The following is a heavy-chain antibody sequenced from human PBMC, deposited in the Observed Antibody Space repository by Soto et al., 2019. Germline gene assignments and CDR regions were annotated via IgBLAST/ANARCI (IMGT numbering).Heavy chain of an antibody. CDR2: INHSGST. CDR3: ASLCTDLQGSGGSCYGYHFDY. D-gene: IGHD2-15*01. Sequence: SETLSLTCAVYGGSFSGYYWSWIRQPPGKGLEWIGEINHSGSTNYNPSLKSRVTISVDTSKNQFSLKLSSVTAADTAVYYCASLCTDLQGSGGSCYGYHFDYWGQGTRVTVSS. CDR1: GGSFSGYY. V-gene: IGHV4-34*01. J-gene: IGHJ4*02.